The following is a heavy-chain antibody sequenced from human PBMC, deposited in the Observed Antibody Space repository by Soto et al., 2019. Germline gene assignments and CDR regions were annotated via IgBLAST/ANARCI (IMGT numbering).Heavy chain of an antibody. D-gene: IGHD5-18*01. CDR1: GFLVNSAS. V-gene: IGHV3-53*01. CDR3: ARSGYSFAWGY. J-gene: IGHJ4*02. CDR2: INSDGST. Sequence: EVQLVESGGGLIPPGGSRRLSCAASGFLVNSASMTGVRQAPGKGLEWLSMINSDGSTLYAESVKGRFTISRDNSKNRLDLQMNSLRAEDTAMYYCARSGYSFAWGYWGQGTLVIVTS.